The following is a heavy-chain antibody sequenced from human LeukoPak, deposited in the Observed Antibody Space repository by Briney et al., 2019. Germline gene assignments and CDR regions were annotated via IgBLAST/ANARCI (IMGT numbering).Heavy chain of an antibody. Sequence: PGGSLRLSCAASGFTFRSYWMHWVRQAPGKGLVWVSRIYSDGSSTGYADSVKGRFTISRDNAKNMLYLQMNSLRVEDTAVCYCVRDAGIWIANYYFYYWGQGTLVTVSS. J-gene: IGHJ4*02. CDR3: VRDAGIWIANYYFYY. V-gene: IGHV3-74*01. CDR2: IYSDGSST. D-gene: IGHD2-2*03. CDR1: GFTFRSYW.